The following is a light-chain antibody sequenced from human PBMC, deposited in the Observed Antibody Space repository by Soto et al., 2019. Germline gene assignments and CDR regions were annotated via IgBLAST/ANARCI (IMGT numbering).Light chain of an antibody. CDR1: QGIDNH. CDR2: AAS. J-gene: IGKJ4*01. V-gene: IGKV1-16*02. Sequence: DIQMTQSPSSLSASVGDRVTITCRASQGIDNHLAWFQQKPGKAPMSLIYAASSLQSGVPSKFSGSGSGTDFTLTISSLQPEDVATYYYQQYNTYPHTFGGGTKVDIK. CDR3: QQYNTYPHT.